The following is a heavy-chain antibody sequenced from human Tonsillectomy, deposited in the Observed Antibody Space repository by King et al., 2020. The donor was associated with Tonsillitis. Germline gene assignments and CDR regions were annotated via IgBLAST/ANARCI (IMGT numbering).Heavy chain of an antibody. CDR3: ARGASSSWSFFDF. CDR2: ISYDGNNK. CDR1: GFSFRSYA. J-gene: IGHJ4*02. Sequence: VQLVESGGGVVQPGRYLRVSCAASGFSFRSYAMHWVRQAPGKGLEWVAVISYDGNNKYYAYSMKGRFTISRDNSKSTLYLQMNSLRAEDTAVYYCARGASSSWSFFDFWGQGTLVTVSS. D-gene: IGHD6-13*01. V-gene: IGHV3-30-3*01.